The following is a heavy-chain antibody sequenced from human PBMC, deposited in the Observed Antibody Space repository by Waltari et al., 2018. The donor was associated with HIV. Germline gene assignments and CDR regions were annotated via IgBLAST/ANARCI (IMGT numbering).Heavy chain of an antibody. CDR2: INSDGSSI. CDR3: AREKLIAARPFDY. J-gene: IGHJ4*02. CDR1: GFPFSRSW. V-gene: IGHV3-74*01. D-gene: IGHD6-6*01. Sequence: EVQLVESGGGLVQPGGSLRLSCAASGFPFSRSWIHWVRQAPGKGLVWVSRINSDGSSIDYADSVKGRVTISRDTAKNMVYLQMNSLRAEDTAVYYCAREKLIAARPFDYWGQGTRVTVSS.